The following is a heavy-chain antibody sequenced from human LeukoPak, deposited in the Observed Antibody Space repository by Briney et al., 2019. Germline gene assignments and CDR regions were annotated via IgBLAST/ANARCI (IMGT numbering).Heavy chain of an antibody. CDR3: ARISQSSGGFYY. J-gene: IGHJ4*02. Sequence: SQTLSLTCTVSGGIISNSGGFYWSWIRQHPGNGLERIGFISYRGTTYYNPSLKSRVSMSVDTSKSQFSLRLSSVTDEDTAVYYCARISQSSGGFYYWGQGTLVTVSS. D-gene: IGHD2-15*01. CDR2: ISYRGTT. CDR1: GGIISNSGGFY. V-gene: IGHV4-31*02.